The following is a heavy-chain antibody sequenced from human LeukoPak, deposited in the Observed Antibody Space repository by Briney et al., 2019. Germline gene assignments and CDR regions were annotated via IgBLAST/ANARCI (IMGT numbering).Heavy chain of an antibody. D-gene: IGHD6-13*01. J-gene: IGHJ4*02. CDR2: IWSDATNQ. CDR1: GFTFSHFG. CDR3: ATASGSWYRYYFDS. Sequence: GGSLRLSCEASGFTFSHFGMHWVRQAPGTGLEWVAVIWSDATNQYYGDSVKGRFTISRDNFKKTVSLQMDSLRAEDTAVYYCATASGSWYRYYFDSWGQGTLVTVSS. V-gene: IGHV3-33*01.